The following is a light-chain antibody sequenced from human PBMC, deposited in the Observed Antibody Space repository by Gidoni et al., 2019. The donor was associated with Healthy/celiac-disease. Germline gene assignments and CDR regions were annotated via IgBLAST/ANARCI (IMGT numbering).Light chain of an antibody. CDR2: AAS. J-gene: IGKJ4*01. CDR1: QGISSY. V-gene: IGKV1-9*01. Sequence: IQLTQSPSSLSASVGDRVTITCRASQGISSYLAWYQQKPGKAPKLLTYAASILQSGVPSRFSGSGSGTDFTLTISSLQPEDFATYYCQQLNSYPPTFGGGTKVEIK. CDR3: QQLNSYPPT.